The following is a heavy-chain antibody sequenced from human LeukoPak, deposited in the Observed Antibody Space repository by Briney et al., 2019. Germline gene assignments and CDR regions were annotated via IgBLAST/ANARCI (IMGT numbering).Heavy chain of an antibody. CDR3: ARYRRSTSCHDY. CDR1: GGSFSGYY. V-gene: IGHV4-34*01. Sequence: PSETLSLTCAVYGGSFSGYYWSWIRQPPGKGLEWIGEINHSGSTNYNLSLKSRVTISVDTSKNQFSLKLSSVTAADTAVYYCARYRRSTSCHDYWGQGTLVTVSS. J-gene: IGHJ4*02. CDR2: INHSGST. D-gene: IGHD2-2*01.